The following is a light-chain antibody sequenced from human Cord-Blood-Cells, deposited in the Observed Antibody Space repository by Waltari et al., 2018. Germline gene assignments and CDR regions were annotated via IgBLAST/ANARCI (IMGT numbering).Light chain of an antibody. Sequence: SVLAPSPGTPALSPGERATLSRRASQSVSSSYLAGYQQKPGQAPRLLICGASSRATGIPDRFSGSGAGTDFTLTISRLEPKDFAVYYCQRYGSSPRTFGQRTKVE. CDR2: GAS. V-gene: IGKV3-20*01. J-gene: IGKJ1*01. CDR1: QSVSSSY. CDR3: QRYGSSPRT.